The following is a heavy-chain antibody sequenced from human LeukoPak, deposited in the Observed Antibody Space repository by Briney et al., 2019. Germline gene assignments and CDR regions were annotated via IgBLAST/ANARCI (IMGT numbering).Heavy chain of an antibody. Sequence: SETLSLTCTVSGGSISSYYWSWIRQPPGKGLEWIGYIYYSGSTNYNPSLKSRVTISVDTSKDQFSLKLSSVTAADTAVYYCARDRPLWFGELSSSPMYYFDYWGQGTPVTVSS. J-gene: IGHJ4*02. CDR1: GGSISSYY. CDR2: IYYSGST. CDR3: ARDRPLWFGELSSSPMYYFDY. D-gene: IGHD3-10*01. V-gene: IGHV4-59*01.